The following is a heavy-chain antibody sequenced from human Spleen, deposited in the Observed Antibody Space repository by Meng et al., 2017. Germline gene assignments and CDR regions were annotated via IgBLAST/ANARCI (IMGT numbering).Heavy chain of an antibody. CDR3: ARDRYYYDSSGYYYSTLDAFDI. J-gene: IGHJ3*02. V-gene: IGHV3-33*08. CDR2: IWYDGSNK. CDR1: GFTFSTYA. Sequence: GGSLRLSCAASGFTFSTYAMSWVRQAPGKGLEWVAVIWYDGSNKYYADSVKGRFTISRDNSKNTLYLQMNSLRAEDTAVYYCARDRYYYDSSGYYYSTLDAFDIWGQGTMVTVSS. D-gene: IGHD3-22*01.